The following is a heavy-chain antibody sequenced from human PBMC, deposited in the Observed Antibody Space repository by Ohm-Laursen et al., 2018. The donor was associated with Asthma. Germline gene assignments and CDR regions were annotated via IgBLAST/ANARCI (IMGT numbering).Heavy chain of an antibody. J-gene: IGHJ3*02. CDR1: GGSISSSSYY. CDR3: ARQGFPSAFDI. Sequence: SDTLSLTCTVSGGSISSSSYYWGWIRQPPGKGLEWIGSIYYSGSTYYNPSLKSRVTISVDTSKNQFSLKLSSVTAADTAVYYCARQGFPSAFDIWGQGTMVTVSS. V-gene: IGHV4-39*01. CDR2: IYYSGST.